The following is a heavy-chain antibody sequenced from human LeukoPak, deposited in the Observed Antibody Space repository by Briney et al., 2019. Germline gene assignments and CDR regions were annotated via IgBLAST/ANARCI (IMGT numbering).Heavy chain of an antibody. Sequence: PGRSLRLSCAASGFNFSSYAMHWVRQAPGKGLEWVAVISYDGSNKYYADSVKGRFTISRDNSKNTLYLQMNSLRAEDTAVYYCRGTIVVVPAASYYYYYMDVWGKGTTVTVSS. CDR1: GFNFSSYA. V-gene: IGHV3-30*04. J-gene: IGHJ6*03. CDR3: RGTIVVVPAASYYYYYMDV. CDR2: ISYDGSNK. D-gene: IGHD2-2*01.